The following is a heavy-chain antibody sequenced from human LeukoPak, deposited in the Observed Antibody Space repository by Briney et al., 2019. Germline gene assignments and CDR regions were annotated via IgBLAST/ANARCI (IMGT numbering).Heavy chain of an antibody. CDR2: ISAYNGNT. V-gene: IGHV1-18*01. J-gene: IGHJ4*02. Sequence: ASVKVSCKASGYTFTSYGTSWVRQAPGQGLEWMGWISAYNGNTNYAQKLQGRVTMTTDTSTSTAYMELRSLRSDDTAVYYCASLYCSSTSCYLPYWGQGTLVTVSS. CDR1: GYTFTSYG. CDR3: ASLYCSSTSCYLPY. D-gene: IGHD2-2*01.